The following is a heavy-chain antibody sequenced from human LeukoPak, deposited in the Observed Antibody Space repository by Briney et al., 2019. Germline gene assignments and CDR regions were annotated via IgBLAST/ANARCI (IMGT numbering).Heavy chain of an antibody. V-gene: IGHV1-3*01. D-gene: IGHD3-10*01. J-gene: IGHJ5*02. CDR1: GYTITSYA. CDR3: ATDRLSPTSTFTREGRFDP. CDR2: INAGNGNT. Sequence: GASVKVSCKASGYTITSYAMHWVRQAPGQGLEWMGWINAGNGNTKYSQKFQGRVTITRDTSASTAYIELSSLRSEDTAVYYCATDRLSPTSTFTREGRFDPWGQGTLVTVSS.